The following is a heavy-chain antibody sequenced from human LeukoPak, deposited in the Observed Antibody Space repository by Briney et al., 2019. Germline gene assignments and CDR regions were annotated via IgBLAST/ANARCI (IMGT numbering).Heavy chain of an antibody. Sequence: SETLSLTCTVSGGSISSSSYYWGWIRQPPGKGLEWIGSIYYSGSAYYNPSLKSRVTISVDTSKNQFSLKLSSVTAADTAVYYCASYVWGSYFGPKRFDYWGQGTLVTVSS. V-gene: IGHV4-39*01. CDR3: ASYVWGSYFGPKRFDY. CDR1: GGSISSSSYY. CDR2: IYYSGSA. D-gene: IGHD3-16*01. J-gene: IGHJ4*02.